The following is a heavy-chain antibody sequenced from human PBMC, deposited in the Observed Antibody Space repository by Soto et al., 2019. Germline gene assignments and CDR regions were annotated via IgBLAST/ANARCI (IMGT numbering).Heavy chain of an antibody. CDR3: ARAARESPSSVDY. CDR1: GGTFSSYT. CDR2: IIPILGIA. V-gene: IGHV1-69*02. Sequence: GASVKVSCKASGGTFSSYTISWVRQAPGQGLEWMGRIIPILGIANYAQKFQGRVTITADKSTSTAYMELSSLRSEDTAVYYCARAARESPSSVDYWGQGTLVTVSS. J-gene: IGHJ4*02. D-gene: IGHD2-2*01.